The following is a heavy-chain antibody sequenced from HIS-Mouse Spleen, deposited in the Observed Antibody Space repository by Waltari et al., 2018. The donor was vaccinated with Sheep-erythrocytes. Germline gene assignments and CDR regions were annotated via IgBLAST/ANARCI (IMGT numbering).Heavy chain of an antibody. J-gene: IGHJ4*02. V-gene: IGHV3-64*01. CDR1: GFTFSSYA. CDR2: ISSNGGST. Sequence: EVQLVESGGGLVQPGGSLRLSCAASGFTFSSYAMHWVRQAPGKGREYVSAISSNGGSTYYANSVKGRFTISRDNSKNTLYLQMGSLRADDMAVYYCARGGIAVAGYYFDYWGQGTLVTVSS. D-gene: IGHD6-19*01. CDR3: ARGGIAVAGYYFDY.